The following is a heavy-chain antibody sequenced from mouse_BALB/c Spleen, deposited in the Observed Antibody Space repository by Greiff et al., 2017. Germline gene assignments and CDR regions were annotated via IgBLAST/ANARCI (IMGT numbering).Heavy chain of an antibody. CDR2: IYPSDSYT. J-gene: IGHJ2*01. Sequence: QVQLQQPGAELVRPGASVKLSCKASGYTFTSYWINWVKQRPGQGLEWIGNIYPSDSYTNYNQKFKDKATLTVDKSSSTAYMQLSRLTSEDSAVYFCARITTVPLYYFDYWGQGTTLTVSS. CDR3: ARITTVPLYYFDY. D-gene: IGHD1-1*01. CDR1: GYTFTSYW. V-gene: IGHV1-69*02.